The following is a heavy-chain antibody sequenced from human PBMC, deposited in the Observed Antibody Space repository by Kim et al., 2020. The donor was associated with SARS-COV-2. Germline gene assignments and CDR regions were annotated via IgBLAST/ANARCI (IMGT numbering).Heavy chain of an antibody. CDR3: AREPLEAAGLFYFVY. CDR2: ISSSRSYI. D-gene: IGHD6-13*01. V-gene: IGHV3-21*01. J-gene: IGHJ4*02. CDR1: GFTFSSYS. Sequence: GGSLRLSCAASGFTFSSYSMNWVRQAPGKGLEWVSSISSSRSYIYYTDSLKGRFTISRDNAKNSLYLKMNSLRAEDTAVYYCAREPLEAAGLFYFVYWGQRTLLTVSS.